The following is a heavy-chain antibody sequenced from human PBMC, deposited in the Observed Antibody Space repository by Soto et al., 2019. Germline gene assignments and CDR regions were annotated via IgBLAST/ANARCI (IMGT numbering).Heavy chain of an antibody. D-gene: IGHD3-16*01. CDR2: ISYDGGNK. J-gene: IGHJ4*02. V-gene: IGHV3-30*03. CDR3: ARDPAGGDYGAGFQY. CDR1: GFTFSSHG. Sequence: QVQLVESGGDVVQPGRSLKLSCAASGFTFSSHGMHWIRQAPGKGLEWMAVISYDGGNKNYADSVKGRFTISRDNSKNRMYLKSNSLRPADTAAYFCARDPAGGDYGAGFQYWCPGTLVTVSS.